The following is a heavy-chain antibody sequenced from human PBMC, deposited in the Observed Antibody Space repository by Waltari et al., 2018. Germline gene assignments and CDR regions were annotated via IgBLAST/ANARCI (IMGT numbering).Heavy chain of an antibody. CDR3: ARELLVVTSPYYGLDV. CDR2: VNPNSGDT. V-gene: IGHV1-2*02. J-gene: IGHJ6*02. D-gene: IGHD2-15*01. CDR1: GYNFTGYY. Sequence: QVHLMQSGAEVKKPGASVKVSCKTSGYNFTGYYMHGVRQAPGQGLEWMGWVNPNSGDTNYAQKFQGRVTMTRDTSISTAYMELSRLRSDDAAVYFCARELLVVTSPYYGLDVWGQGTTVTVSS.